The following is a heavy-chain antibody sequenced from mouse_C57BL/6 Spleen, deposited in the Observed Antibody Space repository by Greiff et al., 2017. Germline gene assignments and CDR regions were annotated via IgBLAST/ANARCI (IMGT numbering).Heavy chain of an antibody. CDR2: IHPNSGST. J-gene: IGHJ3*01. V-gene: IGHV1-64*01. CDR3: ARGEYLAWFAY. Sequence: VQLQQSGAELVKPGASVKLSCKASGYTFTSYWMHWVKQRPGQGLEWIGMIHPNSGSTNYNEKFKSKATLTVYKSSSTAYMQLSSLTSEDSAVYYCARGEYLAWFAYWGQGTLVTVSA. D-gene: IGHD5-2*01. CDR1: GYTFTSYW.